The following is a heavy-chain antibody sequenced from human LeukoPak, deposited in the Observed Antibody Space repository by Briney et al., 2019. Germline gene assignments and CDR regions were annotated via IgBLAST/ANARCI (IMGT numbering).Heavy chain of an antibody. CDR1: GFSFSSYA. V-gene: IGHV3-23*01. J-gene: IGHJ4*02. CDR3: AKQAYDSPRTDFDY. CDR2: VSTSGGST. D-gene: IGHD3-22*01. Sequence: GGSLRLSCAASGFSFSSYAMSWVRQAPGKGLEWVSGVSTSGGSTYYADSVKGRFTISRDNSKNTLHLQMNSLRAEDTAIYYCAKQAYDSPRTDFDYWGQGTLVTVSS.